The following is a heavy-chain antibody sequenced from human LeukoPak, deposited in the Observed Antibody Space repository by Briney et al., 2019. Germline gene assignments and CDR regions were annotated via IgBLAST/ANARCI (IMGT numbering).Heavy chain of an antibody. D-gene: IGHD6-19*01. CDR2: IYTSGST. V-gene: IGHV4-61*02. CDR1: GGSISSGSYY. J-gene: IGHJ6*03. CDR3: AGIAVAGNRYYYYYMDV. Sequence: PSETLSLTCTVSGGSISSGSYYWSWIRQPAGKGLEWIGRIYTSGSTNYNPSLKSRVTISVDTSKNQFSLKLSSVTAADTAVYYCAGIAVAGNRYYYYYMDVWGKGTTVTVSS.